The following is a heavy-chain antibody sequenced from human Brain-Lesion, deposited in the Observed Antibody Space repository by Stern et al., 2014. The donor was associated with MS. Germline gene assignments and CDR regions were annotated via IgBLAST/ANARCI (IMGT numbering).Heavy chain of an antibody. CDR3: ARGRSRVXXXLDP. V-gene: IGHV4-30-2*01. CDR1: GYSITSAAFS. Sequence: QLQLQESGSGLVKPSQTLSLTCSVSGYSITSAAFSWTWIRQAPGKGLEXIGYMYYGGSPLSNPSLRSRVNISVDTSKTQFSLRLNSVTAADTAVYYCARGRSRVXXXLDPWGXGXLVTVSS. D-gene: IGHD2-2*01. J-gene: IGHJ5*02. CDR2: MYYGGSP.